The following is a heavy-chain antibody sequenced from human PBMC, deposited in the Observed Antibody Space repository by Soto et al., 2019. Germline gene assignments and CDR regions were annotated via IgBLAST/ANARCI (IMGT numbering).Heavy chain of an antibody. CDR1: GFTFSSYW. J-gene: IGHJ3*02. CDR3: ARTITIFGVANDAFDI. CDR2: IKQDGSEK. V-gene: IGHV3-7*01. Sequence: GGSLRLSCAASGFTFSSYWMSWVRQAPGKGLEWVANIKQDGSEKYYVDSVKGRFTISRDNAKNSLYLQMNSLRAEDTAVYYCARTITIFGVANDAFDIWGQGTMVTVSS. D-gene: IGHD3-3*01.